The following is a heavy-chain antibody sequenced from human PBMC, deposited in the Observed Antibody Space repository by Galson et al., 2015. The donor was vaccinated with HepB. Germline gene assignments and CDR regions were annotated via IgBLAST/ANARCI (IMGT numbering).Heavy chain of an antibody. Sequence: ETLSLTCAVSGYSISSGYYWGWIRQPPGKGLEWIGSIYHSGSTYYNPSLKSRVTISVDTSKNQFSLKLSSVTAADTAVYYCARSEVATVVQTNFDYWGQGTLVTVSS. D-gene: IGHD5-12*01. V-gene: IGHV4-38-2*01. CDR3: ARSEVATVVQTNFDY. CDR2: IYHSGST. CDR1: GYSISSGYY. J-gene: IGHJ4*02.